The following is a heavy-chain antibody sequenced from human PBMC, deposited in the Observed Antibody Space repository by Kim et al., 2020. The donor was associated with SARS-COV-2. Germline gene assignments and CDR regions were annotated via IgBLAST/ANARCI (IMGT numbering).Heavy chain of an antibody. V-gene: IGHV4-59*01. J-gene: IGHJ4*02. D-gene: IGHD3-9*01. CDR3: ASYDILTGSPDY. CDR1: GGSISSYY. CDR2: IYYSGST. Sequence: SETLSLTCTVSGGSISSYYWSWIRQPPGKGLEWIGYIYYSGSTNYNPSLKSRVTISVDTSKNQFSLKLSSVTAADTAVYYCASYDILTGSPDYWGQGTLVTVSS.